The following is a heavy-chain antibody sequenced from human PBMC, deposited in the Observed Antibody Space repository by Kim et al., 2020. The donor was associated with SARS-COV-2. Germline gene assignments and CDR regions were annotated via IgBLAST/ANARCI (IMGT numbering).Heavy chain of an antibody. CDR3: ARDIRMFDP. V-gene: IGHV3-66*01. D-gene: IGHD2-15*01. CDR1: GFAVNSIY. J-gene: IGHJ5*02. Sequence: GVSLRLSCAASGFAVNSIYMSWVRQAPGKGLEWVSVIYIGGNTHYADSVKDRFTISRDNSKNTVYLQMINLRVEDTAVYYCARDIRMFDPWGQGTLVTVS. CDR2: IYIGGNT.